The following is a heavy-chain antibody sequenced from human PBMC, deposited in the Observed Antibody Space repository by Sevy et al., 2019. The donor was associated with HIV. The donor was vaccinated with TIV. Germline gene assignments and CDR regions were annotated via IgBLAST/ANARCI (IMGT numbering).Heavy chain of an antibody. CDR1: GFTFSSYS. V-gene: IGHV3-48*02. Sequence: GGSLRLSCAASGFTFSSYSMNWVRQAPGKGLEWVSYISSSSSTIYYADSMKGRFTISRDNAKNSLYLQMNSLRDEDTAVYYCARDRDWNYVWYYYYGMDVWGQGTTVTVSS. D-gene: IGHD1-7*01. CDR3: ARDRDWNYVWYYYYGMDV. CDR2: ISSSSSTI. J-gene: IGHJ6*02.